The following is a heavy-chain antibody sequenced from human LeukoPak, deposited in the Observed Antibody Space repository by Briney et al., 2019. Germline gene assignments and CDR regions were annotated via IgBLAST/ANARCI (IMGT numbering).Heavy chain of an antibody. CDR1: GFTFSSYG. J-gene: IGHJ4*02. D-gene: IGHD3-10*01. CDR3: ARFAMVRGVTPFDY. CDR2: ISYDGSNK. V-gene: IGHV3-30*03. Sequence: PGRSLRLSCAASGFTFSSYGMHWVRQAPGKGLEWVAVISYDGSNKYYADSVKGRFTISRDNAKNSLYLQMNSLRAEDTAVYYCARFAMVRGVTPFDYWGQGTPVTVSS.